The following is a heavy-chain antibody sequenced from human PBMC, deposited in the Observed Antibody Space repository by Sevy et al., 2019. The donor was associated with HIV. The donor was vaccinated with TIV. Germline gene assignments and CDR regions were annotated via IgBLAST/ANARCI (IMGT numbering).Heavy chain of an antibody. CDR3: VKGPHPAVTTSYALDV. CDR2: IRNDGSTK. J-gene: IGHJ6*02. V-gene: IGHV3-30*02. CDR1: GFTFSIAW. D-gene: IGHD4-17*01. Sequence: GGSLRLSCAASGFTFSIAWMSWVRQAPGKGLEWVTFIRNDGSTKYYADSVRGRFTASRDNSKNTLYLHMNSLRPEDTAVYYCVKGPHPAVTTSYALDVWGQGTTVTVSS.